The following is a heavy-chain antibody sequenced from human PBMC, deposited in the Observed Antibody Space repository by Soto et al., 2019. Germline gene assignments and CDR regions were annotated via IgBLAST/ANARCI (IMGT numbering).Heavy chain of an antibody. D-gene: IGHD3-3*01. Sequence: ASVKVSCKTSGYTFINYYMHWVRQAPGQGLEWVGKINPNTGSTNYAQKFQGRVSVTRDTSTRTVYMELSSLTSDDTALYYCTLDSIGFDTRSTHYCGRGTLVLVS. CDR1: GYTFINYY. J-gene: IGHJ4*02. V-gene: IGHV1-46*01. CDR2: INPNTGST. CDR3: TLDSIGFDTRSTHY.